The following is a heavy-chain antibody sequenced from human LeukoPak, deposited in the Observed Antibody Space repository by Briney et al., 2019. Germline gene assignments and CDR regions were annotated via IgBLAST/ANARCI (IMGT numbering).Heavy chain of an antibody. CDR2: IRSDGSVK. J-gene: IGHJ4*02. CDR1: GFTFSGYG. Sequence: GGSLRLSCAASGFTFSGYGIHWVRQAPGKGLEWVAFIRSDGSVKYYADSVRGRFTISRDNSKNTLYLQMNSLRAEDTAVYYCAKDEAAAGVDFDYWGQGTLATVYS. V-gene: IGHV3-30*02. D-gene: IGHD6-13*01. CDR3: AKDEAAAGVDFDY.